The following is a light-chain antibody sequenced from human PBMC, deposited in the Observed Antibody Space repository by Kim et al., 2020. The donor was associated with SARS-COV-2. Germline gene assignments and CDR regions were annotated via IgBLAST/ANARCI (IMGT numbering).Light chain of an antibody. CDR3: SSYTSSSTRV. J-gene: IGLJ3*02. V-gene: IGLV2-14*04. CDR1: RSDIVDYYY. CDR2: DVS. Sequence: GQSISNSCTGTRSDIVDYYYVSWYQQHPGTAPKLMIYDVSKRPSGVSTRFSGSKSGNTASLTISGLRAEDEADYYCSSYTSSSTRVFGGGTQLTVL.